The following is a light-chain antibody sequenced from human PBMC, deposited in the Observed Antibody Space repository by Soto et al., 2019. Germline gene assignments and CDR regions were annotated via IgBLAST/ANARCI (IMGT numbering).Light chain of an antibody. CDR1: QSISRW. Sequence: DIQMTQAPATLSASVGDRVAITCRAGQSISRWWAWYQQKPGKAPKLRIYDAPSLESGVPSRFSGSGSGTEFTITISSLQPDDFATYYRQKYNYSWAFGQGTKVDIK. V-gene: IGKV1-5*01. CDR3: QKYNYSWA. J-gene: IGKJ1*01. CDR2: DAP.